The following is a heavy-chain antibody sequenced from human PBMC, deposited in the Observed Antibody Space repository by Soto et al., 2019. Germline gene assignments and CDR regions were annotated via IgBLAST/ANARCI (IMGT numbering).Heavy chain of an antibody. V-gene: IGHV4-30-4*01. Sequence: SETLSLTCSVSGDSVTSGYYYWTWFRQCPGKGLEWIGYISYSGNTAYNPSLSSRLTISLDTSKNHFSLKLHAATAADTAVYYCARGDYLNSSAYYSFQHWGQGTPVTVSS. J-gene: IGHJ1*01. CDR1: GDSVTSGYYY. CDR3: ARGDYLNSSAYYSFQH. CDR2: ISYSGNT. D-gene: IGHD3-22*01.